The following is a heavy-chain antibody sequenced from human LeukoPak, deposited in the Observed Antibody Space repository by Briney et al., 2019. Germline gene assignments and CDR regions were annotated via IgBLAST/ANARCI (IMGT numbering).Heavy chain of an antibody. J-gene: IGHJ6*03. CDR3: ARGIMVRGPPSGYYYYYMDV. CDR1: GYTFTGYY. Sequence: ASVKVSCKASGYTFTGYYMHWVRQAPGQGLEWMGWINPNSGGTNYAQKFQGRVTMTRDTSISTAYMELSRLRSDDTAVYYCARGIMVRGPPSGYYYYYMDVWGKGTTVIISS. CDR2: INPNSGGT. V-gene: IGHV1-2*02. D-gene: IGHD3-10*01.